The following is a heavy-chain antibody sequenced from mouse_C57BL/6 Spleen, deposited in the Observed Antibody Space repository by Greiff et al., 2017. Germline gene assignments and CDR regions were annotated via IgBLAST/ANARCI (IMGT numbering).Heavy chain of an antibody. CDR2: INPNYGTT. D-gene: IGHD1-1*02. V-gene: IGHV1-39*01. J-gene: IGHJ4*01. CDR3: ARSEGYGGYYAMDD. CDR1: GYSFTDYN. Sequence: EVKLQESGPELVKPGASVKISCKASGYSFTDYNMNWVKQSNGKSLEWIGVINPNYGTTSYNQKFKGKATLTVDQSSSTAYMQLNSLTSEDSAVYYCARSEGYGGYYAMDDWGQGTSVTVSS.